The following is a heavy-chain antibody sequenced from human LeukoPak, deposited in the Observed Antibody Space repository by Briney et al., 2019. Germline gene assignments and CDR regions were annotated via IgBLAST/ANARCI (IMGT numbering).Heavy chain of an antibody. CDR1: GFKFDDYT. CDR2: ITRDGGAT. D-gene: IGHD1-1*01. CDR3: AGERSRYFYF. Sequence: GGSLRLSCAASGFKFDDYTMHWVRQAPGKGLQWVSLITRDGGATYYADSVKGRFTISRDNSKDSLSLQMNSLRTEDTALYYCAGERSRYFYFWGRGTLVTVSS. J-gene: IGHJ2*01. V-gene: IGHV3-43*01.